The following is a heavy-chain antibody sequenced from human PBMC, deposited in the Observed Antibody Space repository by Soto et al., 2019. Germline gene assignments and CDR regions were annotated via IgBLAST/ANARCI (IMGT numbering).Heavy chain of an antibody. D-gene: IGHD1-26*01. CDR1: GFPFSSYS. J-gene: IGHJ4*02. V-gene: IGHV3-23*01. CDR3: AKDRGVGAISL. CDR2: ISGSGGST. Sequence: GGSLSLSCAASGFPFSSYSMSWVRQAPGKGLEWVSAISGSGGSTYYADSVKGRFTISRDNSKNTLYLQMNSLRAEDTAVYYCAKDRGVGAISLWGQGTLVTVPQ.